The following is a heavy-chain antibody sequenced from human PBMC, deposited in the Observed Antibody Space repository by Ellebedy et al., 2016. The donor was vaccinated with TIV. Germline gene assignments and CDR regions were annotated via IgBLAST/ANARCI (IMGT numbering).Heavy chain of an antibody. CDR3: ARDRDYESGTTGGS. V-gene: IGHV1-18*01. J-gene: IGHJ4*02. Sequence: GESLKISCAASGFTFNSYGISWVRQAPGQGLEWMGWISTYNGNTHFAQKFHDRVTLTTDKATSTAFMEMGRLTSDDTAVYYCARDRDYESGTTGGSWGQGTLVTVSS. D-gene: IGHD3-10*01. CDR1: GFTFNSYG. CDR2: ISTYNGNT.